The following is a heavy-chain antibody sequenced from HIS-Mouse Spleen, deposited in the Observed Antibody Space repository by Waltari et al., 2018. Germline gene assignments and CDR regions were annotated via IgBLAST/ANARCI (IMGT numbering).Heavy chain of an antibody. CDR2: IYYSGGP. V-gene: IGHV4-39*07. D-gene: IGHD6-13*01. CDR1: GGSISSSSYY. J-gene: IGHJ2*01. Sequence: QLQLQESGPGLVKPSETLSLTCTVSGGSISSSSYYWGWIRQPPGKGLEWIGSIYYSGGPYYNPSLKSRVNISVDTSKNQFSLKLSSVTAADTAVYYCAREIPYSSSWYDWYFDLWGRGTLVTVSS. CDR3: AREIPYSSSWYDWYFDL.